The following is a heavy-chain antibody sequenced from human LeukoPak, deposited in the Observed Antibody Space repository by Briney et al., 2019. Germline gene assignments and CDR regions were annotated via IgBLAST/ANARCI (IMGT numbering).Heavy chain of an antibody. Sequence: SETLSLTCTVSGASFNSDDQYWNWIRQSPGKGLEWIGSIHPSGMLYNNPSLESRVTMSRDTSKNQFSLNLNSVTTADTAVYLCSRGLDSRKLGYWGQGILVTVSS. CDR1: GASFNSDDQY. V-gene: IGHV4-31*03. CDR2: IHPSGML. CDR3: SRGLDSRKLGY. D-gene: IGHD3-22*01. J-gene: IGHJ4*02.